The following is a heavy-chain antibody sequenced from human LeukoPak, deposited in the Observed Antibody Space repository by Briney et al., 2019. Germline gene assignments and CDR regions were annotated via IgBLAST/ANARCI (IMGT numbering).Heavy chain of an antibody. CDR2: ISYDGSNK. D-gene: IGHD2-2*01. CDR1: GFTFSSYG. Sequence: PGRSLRLSCAASGFTFSSYGMHWVRQAPGKGLEWVAVISYDGSNKYYADSVKGRFTISRDNSKNTVYLQLNSLRAEDTAIYYCAKSDVGYCSSTSCYGFDIWGQGTMVTVSS. J-gene: IGHJ3*02. CDR3: AKSDVGYCSSTSCYGFDI. V-gene: IGHV3-30*18.